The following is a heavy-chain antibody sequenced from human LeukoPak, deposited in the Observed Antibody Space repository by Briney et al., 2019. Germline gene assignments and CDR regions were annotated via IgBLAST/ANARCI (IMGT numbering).Heavy chain of an antibody. J-gene: IGHJ3*02. CDR2: IYYSGST. CDR1: GGSISSSSYY. Sequence: PSETLSLTCTVSGGSISSSSYYWGWIRQPPGKGLEWIGSIYYSGSTYYNPSLKSRVTISVDTSKNQFSLKLSSVTAADTAVYYCARKYYDFWSGPLVAFDIWGQGTMVTVSS. V-gene: IGHV4-39*07. CDR3: ARKYYDFWSGPLVAFDI. D-gene: IGHD3-3*01.